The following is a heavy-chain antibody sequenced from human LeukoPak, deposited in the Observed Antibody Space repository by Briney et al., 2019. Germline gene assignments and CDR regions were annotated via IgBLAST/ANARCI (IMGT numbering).Heavy chain of an antibody. CDR1: GGSFSGYY. CDR2: INHSGST. Sequence: SETLSLTCAVYGGSFSGYYWSWIRQPPGKGLEWIGEINHSGSTNYNPSLKSRVTISVDTSKNQFSLKLSSVTAADTAVYYCARGGYCSGGSCYGRGFDYWGQGTRVTVSS. CDR3: ARGGYCSGGSCYGRGFDY. J-gene: IGHJ4*02. V-gene: IGHV4-34*01. D-gene: IGHD2-15*01.